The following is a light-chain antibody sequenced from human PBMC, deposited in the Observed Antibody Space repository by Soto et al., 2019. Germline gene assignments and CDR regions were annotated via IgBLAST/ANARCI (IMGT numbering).Light chain of an antibody. Sequence: IQMTQSPSSLSASVGDRVTITCRASQRITTYLNWYQQKPGKAPKLLISTSGTLQRGVPSRFSGSGSGTDFTLTITALRPEDFATYFCQQSYSIPYTFGQGTKLEIK. J-gene: IGKJ2*01. V-gene: IGKV1-39*01. CDR1: QRITTY. CDR2: TSG. CDR3: QQSYSIPYT.